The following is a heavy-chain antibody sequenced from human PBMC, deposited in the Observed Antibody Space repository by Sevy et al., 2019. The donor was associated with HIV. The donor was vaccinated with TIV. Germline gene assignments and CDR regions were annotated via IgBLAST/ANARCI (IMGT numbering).Heavy chain of an antibody. J-gene: IGHJ6*02. V-gene: IGHV3-9*03. Sequence: GGSLRLSCAASGFNFDDYAMHWVRQAPGKGLEWVSGISWNGGSIGYADSVKGRFTISRDNAKKSLFLQMNSLRTEDMGLYYCAKGLGLYYYYAMDVWGQGTTVTVSS. CDR3: AKGLGLYYYYAMDV. CDR2: ISWNGGSI. CDR1: GFNFDDYA.